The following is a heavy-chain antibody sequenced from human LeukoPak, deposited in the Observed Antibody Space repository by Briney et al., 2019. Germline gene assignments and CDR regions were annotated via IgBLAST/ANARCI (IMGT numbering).Heavy chain of an antibody. CDR3: VTFYYDSNGSYVHY. V-gene: IGHV3-23*01. J-gene: IGHJ4*02. Sequence: PGGSLRLSCAASGFTFTTYSMSWVRQAPGKGLESVSAIRGSGGSTYYADSVKGRFTISRDDSKSTLYLQMNSLRAEDTAVYHCVTFYYDSNGSYVHYWGQGTLVTVSS. D-gene: IGHD3-22*01. CDR1: GFTFTTYS. CDR2: IRGSGGST.